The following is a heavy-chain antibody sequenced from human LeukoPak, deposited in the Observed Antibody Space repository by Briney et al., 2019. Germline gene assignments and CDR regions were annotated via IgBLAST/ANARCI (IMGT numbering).Heavy chain of an antibody. Sequence: GESLQISCKGSGYIFTSYWIGWVRQMPGKGLEWMGIIYPGDSDTRYSPSFQGHVTISADKSISTAYLQWSSLKASDTAMYYCARRYSSSDAVDYWGQGTLVTVSS. J-gene: IGHJ4*02. CDR2: IYPGDSDT. CDR3: ARRYSSSDAVDY. V-gene: IGHV5-51*01. CDR1: GYIFTSYW. D-gene: IGHD6-6*01.